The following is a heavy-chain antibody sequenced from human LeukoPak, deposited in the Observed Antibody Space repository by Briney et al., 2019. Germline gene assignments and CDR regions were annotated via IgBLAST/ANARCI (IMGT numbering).Heavy chain of an antibody. CDR3: ARVPAGLRYFDWLPDY. CDR2: IWYDGGNK. D-gene: IGHD3-9*01. CDR1: GFTFSSYG. Sequence: GGSLRLSCAASGFTFSSYGMHWVRQAPGKGLEWVAVIWYDGGNKYYADSVKGRFAISRDNSKNTLYLQMNSLRAEDTAVYYCARVPAGLRYFDWLPDYWGQGTLVTVSS. J-gene: IGHJ4*02. V-gene: IGHV3-33*01.